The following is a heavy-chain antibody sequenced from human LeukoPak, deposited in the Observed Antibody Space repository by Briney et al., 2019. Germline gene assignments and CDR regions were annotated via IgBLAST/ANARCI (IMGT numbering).Heavy chain of an antibody. CDR1: GGSISSSSYY. Sequence: NTSETLSLTCTVSGGSISSSSYYWGWIRQPPGKGLEWIGSIYYSGSTYYNPSLKSRVTISVDTSKNQFSLKLGSVTAADTAVYYCARDRNTYDFWSGGEFDYWGQGTLVTVSS. D-gene: IGHD3-3*01. V-gene: IGHV4-39*07. CDR3: ARDRNTYDFWSGGEFDY. J-gene: IGHJ4*02. CDR2: IYYSGST.